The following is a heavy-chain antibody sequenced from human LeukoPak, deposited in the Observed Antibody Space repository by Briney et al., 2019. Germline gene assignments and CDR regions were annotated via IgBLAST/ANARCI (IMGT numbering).Heavy chain of an antibody. V-gene: IGHV3-11*04. CDR1: GFTFSDYY. CDR3: ARGRSPSYDFWSGYLGGFDY. D-gene: IGHD3-3*01. CDR2: ISSSGSTI. Sequence: PGGSLRLSCAASGFTFSDYYMSWIRQAPGKGLEWVSYISSSGSTIYYADSVKGRFTISRDNAKNSLYLQMNSLRAEDTAVYYCARGRSPSYDFWSGYLGGFDYWGQGTLVTVSS. J-gene: IGHJ4*02.